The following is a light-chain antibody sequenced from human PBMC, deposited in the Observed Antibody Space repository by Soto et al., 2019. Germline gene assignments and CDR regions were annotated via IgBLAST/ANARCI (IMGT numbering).Light chain of an antibody. J-gene: IGKJ1*01. CDR3: QQDAISPWT. Sequence: EIVLTQSPGTLSLSPGERATLSCRASQSVSSSDLAWYQQKPGQAPRLLIYAASSRATGIPDSFSGSGSGTDFTLTISRLEPEDFAVYYCQQDAISPWTFGQGTKVEIK. V-gene: IGKV3-20*01. CDR1: QSVSSSD. CDR2: AAS.